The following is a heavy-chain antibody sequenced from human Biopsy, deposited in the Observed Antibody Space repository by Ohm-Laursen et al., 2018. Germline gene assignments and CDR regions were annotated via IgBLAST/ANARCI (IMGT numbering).Heavy chain of an antibody. J-gene: IGHJ4*02. CDR2: INPKSGDT. Sequence: GASVKVSCNASGYTFTGYYLHWVRQAPGQGLEWMGWINPKSGDTHYLEKFRGRVTMTRDTSISTAYMEVSSLRSDDTAVYYCAIDGNDFLTDYLKIDQWGQGTLVTVSS. V-gene: IGHV1-2*02. CDR1: GYTFTGYY. D-gene: IGHD3-9*01. CDR3: AIDGNDFLTDYLKIDQ.